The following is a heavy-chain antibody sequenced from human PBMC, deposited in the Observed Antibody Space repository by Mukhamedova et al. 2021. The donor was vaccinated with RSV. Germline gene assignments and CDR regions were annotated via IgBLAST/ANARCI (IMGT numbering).Heavy chain of an antibody. CDR3: ARGAQLWLRRDVDY. D-gene: IGHD5-18*01. Sequence: VRQAPGKGLEWVAFTWFDGSNKYYADSVKGRFTISRDNSKNTLYLQMNSLRAEDTAVYYCARGAQLWLRRDVDYLGQGILVTVPS. CDR2: TWFDGSNK. V-gene: IGHV3-33*01. J-gene: IGHJ4*02.